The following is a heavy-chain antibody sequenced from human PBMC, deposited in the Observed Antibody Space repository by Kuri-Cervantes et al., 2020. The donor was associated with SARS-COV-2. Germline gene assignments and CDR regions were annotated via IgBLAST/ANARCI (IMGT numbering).Heavy chain of an antibody. V-gene: IGHV3-23*01. J-gene: IGHJ5*02. CDR1: GFTFSSYA. CDR3: ARDPTAHYDFWTGYYGNNWFDP. CDR2: MSGSGGRT. Sequence: GGSLRLSCAASGFTFSSYAMSWVRQAPGKGLEWVSGMSGSGGRTYYADSVKGRFTISRDNSKNTLYLEMNSLRAEDTAVYYRARDPTAHYDFWTGYYGNNWFDPWGQGTLVTVSS. D-gene: IGHD3-3*01.